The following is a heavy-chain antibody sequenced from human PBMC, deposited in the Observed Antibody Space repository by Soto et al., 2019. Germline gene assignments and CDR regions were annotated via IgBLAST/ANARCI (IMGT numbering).Heavy chain of an antibody. Sequence: ASVKVSCKASGYTFTSYDINWVRQATGQGLEWMGWMNPNSGNTGYAQKFQGRVTMTRNTSISTAYMELSSLRSEDTAVYYCARGGGSYYDYYYYGMDVWGQGTTVTVSS. CDR2: MNPNSGNT. J-gene: IGHJ6*02. CDR1: GYTFTSYD. D-gene: IGHD1-26*01. CDR3: ARGGGSYYDYYYYGMDV. V-gene: IGHV1-8*01.